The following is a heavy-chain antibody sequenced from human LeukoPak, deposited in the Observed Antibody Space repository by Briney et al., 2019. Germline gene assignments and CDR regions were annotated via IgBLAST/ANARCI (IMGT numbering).Heavy chain of an antibody. J-gene: IGHJ4*02. CDR2: MSSSSRYISSDI. V-gene: IGHV3-21*01. Sequence: GGSLRLSCAASGFTFSRYWMNWVRQAPGKGLEWVSSMSSSSRYISSDIYYADSLKGRFTISRDNAKNSLYLQMNSLRAEDTAVYYCARDNDSRDPPHFDYWGQGTLVTVSS. CDR3: ARDNDSRDPPHFDY. CDR1: GFTFSRYW. D-gene: IGHD3-16*01.